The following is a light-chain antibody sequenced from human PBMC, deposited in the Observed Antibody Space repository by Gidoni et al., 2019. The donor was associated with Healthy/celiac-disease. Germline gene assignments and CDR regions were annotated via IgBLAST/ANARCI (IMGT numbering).Light chain of an antibody. J-gene: IGKJ1*01. CDR2: VAS. Sequence: DIQMTQSPSSLSASLGDRVTITCRASQGISNYLAWYQQKPGKVPKLLIYVASTLQSGVPARFSGSGSGTDFTLTISSLQPEDVATYYCQKYNSAPRTFGQGTKVEIK. CDR1: QGISNY. V-gene: IGKV1-27*01. CDR3: QKYNSAPRT.